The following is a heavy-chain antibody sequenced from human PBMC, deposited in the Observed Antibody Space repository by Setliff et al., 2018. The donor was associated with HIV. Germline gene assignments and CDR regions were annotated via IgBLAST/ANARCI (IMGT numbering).Heavy chain of an antibody. V-gene: IGHV4-59*01. J-gene: IGHJ6*03. CDR1: GDPISTYY. CDR2: VYYSGST. Sequence: SETLSLTCTVSGDPISTYYWSWVRKPPGKGLEWIGYVYYSGSTSYSPSLRGRVTMSVDPSKNQFSLKLNSVTAADTAIYYCARGNYDTSDYYTSFYYMDVWGIGTTVTVSS. D-gene: IGHD3-22*01. CDR3: ARGNYDTSDYYTSFYYMDV.